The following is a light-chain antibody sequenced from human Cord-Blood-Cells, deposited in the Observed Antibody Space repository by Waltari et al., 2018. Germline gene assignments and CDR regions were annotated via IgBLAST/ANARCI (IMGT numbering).Light chain of an antibody. CDR3: QQSYSTPIT. CDR1: QSISSY. CDR2: AAS. J-gene: IGKJ5*01. V-gene: IGKV1-39*01. Sequence: DIQMTQSPSSLSASVGDRVTLTCRASQSISSYLNWYQQKPGKAPKLLNYAASSLPSGVPSRFSGSGTETDFTLTISSLQPEDFATYYCQQSYSTPITFGQGTRLEIK.